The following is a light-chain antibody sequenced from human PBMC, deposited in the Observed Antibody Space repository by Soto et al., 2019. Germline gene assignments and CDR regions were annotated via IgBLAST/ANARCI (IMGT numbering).Light chain of an antibody. CDR2: WAS. V-gene: IGKV4-1*01. Sequence: DIVXXQSPDSLAVSLGERATINCKSSQSVLYNSNSKNYLAWYQQKVGQPPKLLIYWASTRESGVPDRFSGSGSGTDFTLTISSLQAEDVAVYYCQQYYSPPLTFGGGTKVDIK. CDR3: QQYYSPPLT. CDR1: QSVLYNSNSKNY. J-gene: IGKJ4*01.